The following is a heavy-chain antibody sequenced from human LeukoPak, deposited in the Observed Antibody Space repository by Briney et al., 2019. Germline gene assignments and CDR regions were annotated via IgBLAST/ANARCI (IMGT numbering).Heavy chain of an antibody. D-gene: IGHD3-9*01. V-gene: IGHV4-38-2*01. CDR3: AEDHDILTGYYVYFDY. CDR2: IYQTGTT. J-gene: IGHJ4*02. CDR1: GASISGSGYY. Sequence: SETLSLTCAVSGASISGSGYYLGWIRQPPGKGLEWIGTIYQTGTTYYNPSLKSRITISIDTSNNQISLKLSSVTAADTAVYYCAEDHDILTGYYVYFDYWGQGTLVAVSS.